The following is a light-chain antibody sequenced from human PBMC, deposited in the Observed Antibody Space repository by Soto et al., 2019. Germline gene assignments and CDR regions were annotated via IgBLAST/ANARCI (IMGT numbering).Light chain of an antibody. Sequence: QSALTQPASVSGSPGQSITISCTGTSSDVGGYNYVSWYQQHPGKAPKLMIYDVRNRPSGVSNRFSGSKSVNTASLTISGLQAEDEADSYCSSYTTVSTYVFGTGTKLTV. V-gene: IGLV2-14*01. CDR3: SSYTTVSTYV. J-gene: IGLJ1*01. CDR1: SSDVGGYNY. CDR2: DVR.